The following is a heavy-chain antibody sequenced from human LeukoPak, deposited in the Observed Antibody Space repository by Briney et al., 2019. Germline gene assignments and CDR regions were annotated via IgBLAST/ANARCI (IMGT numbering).Heavy chain of an antibody. Sequence: PGGSPRLSCAASGFTFSSYKMNWVRQAPGKGLEWVSYISSSGSTIYYADSVKGRFTISRDNAKNSLYLQMNSLRAEDTAVYYCARVEVVVIHDAFDIWGQGTMVTVSS. CDR2: ISSSGSTI. CDR1: GFTFSSYK. CDR3: ARVEVVVIHDAFDI. V-gene: IGHV3-48*03. J-gene: IGHJ3*02. D-gene: IGHD3-22*01.